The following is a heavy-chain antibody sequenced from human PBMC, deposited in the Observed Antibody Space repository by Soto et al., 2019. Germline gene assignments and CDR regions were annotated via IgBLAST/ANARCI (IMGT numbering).Heavy chain of an antibody. Sequence: QLQLQESGPGLVKPSETLSLTCTVSGGSISSSSFYWGWVRQPPGKGLEWIGSVSHRGSTYYNPSLPSRVTISVDTSKNPFSLKLTSVTAADTAVYYCVSPYNFYVMDVWGKGTPVTVSS. V-gene: IGHV4-39*02. CDR3: VSPYNFYVMDV. CDR2: VSHRGST. J-gene: IGHJ6*04. CDR1: GGSISSSSFY. D-gene: IGHD3-16*01.